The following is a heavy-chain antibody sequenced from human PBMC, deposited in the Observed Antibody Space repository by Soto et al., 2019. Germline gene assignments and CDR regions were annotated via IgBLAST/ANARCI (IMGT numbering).Heavy chain of an antibody. CDR2: IYYNGNT. J-gene: IGHJ4*02. CDR3: ARQRRCYDSSGYPDS. D-gene: IGHD3-22*01. V-gene: IGHV4-39*01. CDR1: GGSIYTSNYH. Sequence: SETLSLTCIVSGGSIYTSNYHWGWIRQSPGKGLQWIGSIYYNGNTDYNPSLKSRVTISADTSKNRFSLKLTSVTAADTAVYYCARQRRCYDSSGYPDSWGQGTLVTVSS.